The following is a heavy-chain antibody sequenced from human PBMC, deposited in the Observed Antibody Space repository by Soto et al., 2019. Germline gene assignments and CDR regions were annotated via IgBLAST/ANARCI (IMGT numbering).Heavy chain of an antibody. J-gene: IGHJ4*02. CDR1: GFTFSSYG. CDR2: IWYDGSNK. V-gene: IGHV3-33*01. D-gene: IGHD5-18*01. Sequence: GGSLRLSCAASGFTFSSYGMHWVHQAPGKGLEWVAVIWYDGSNKYYADSVKGRFTISRDNSKNTLYLQMNSLRAEDTAVYYCARGTNVDTAMAYADYWGQGTLVTVSS. CDR3: ARGTNVDTAMAYADY.